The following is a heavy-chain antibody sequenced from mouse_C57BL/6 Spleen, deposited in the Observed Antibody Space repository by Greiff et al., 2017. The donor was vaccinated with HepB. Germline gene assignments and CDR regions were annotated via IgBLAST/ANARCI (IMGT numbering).Heavy chain of an antibody. Sequence: EVRLVESGGGLVKPGGSLKLSCAASGFTFSSYAMSWVRQTPEKRLEWVATISDGGSYTYYPDNVKGRFTISRDNAKNNLYLQMSHLKSEDTAMYYCARVYALDYWGHGTSVTVSS. CDR3: ARVYALDY. CDR2: ISDGGSYT. V-gene: IGHV5-4*03. CDR1: GFTFSSYA. J-gene: IGHJ4*01.